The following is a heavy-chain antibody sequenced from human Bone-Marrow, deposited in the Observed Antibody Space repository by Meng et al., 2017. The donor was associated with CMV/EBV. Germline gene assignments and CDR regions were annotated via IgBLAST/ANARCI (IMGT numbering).Heavy chain of an antibody. Sequence: ASVKVSCKASGYTFTGDYMHWVRQAPGQGLEWMGWINPNSVGTNYAQKFQGRVTMTREPSISTAYMELSRLRSDDTAVYYCARADGGSYYYYGMDVWGQGTTATVSS. CDR1: GYTFTGDY. V-gene: IGHV1-2*02. J-gene: IGHJ6*02. D-gene: IGHD1-26*01. CDR2: INPNSVGT. CDR3: ARADGGSYYYYGMDV.